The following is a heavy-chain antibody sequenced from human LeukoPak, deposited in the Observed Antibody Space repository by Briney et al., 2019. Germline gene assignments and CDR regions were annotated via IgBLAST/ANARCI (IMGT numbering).Heavy chain of an antibody. CDR3: AKDRGSGSYFDY. D-gene: IGHD1-26*01. J-gene: IGHJ4*02. V-gene: IGHV3-30*02. Sequence: GGSLRLSCAASGFTFSSYGMHWVRQAPGKGLEWVSFIRYDGGNKYYADSVKGRFTISRDNSKNTLYLQMNSLRGEDTAVYYCAKDRGSGSYFDYWGQGTLVTVSS. CDR1: GFTFSSYG. CDR2: IRYDGGNK.